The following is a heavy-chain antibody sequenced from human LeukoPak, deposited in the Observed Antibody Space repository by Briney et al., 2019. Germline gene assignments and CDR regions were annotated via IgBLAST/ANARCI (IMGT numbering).Heavy chain of an antibody. D-gene: IGHD6-25*01. CDR3: ARSSGTGTFSY. CDR2: VYYGRSP. J-gene: IGHJ4*02. V-gene: IGHV4-39*02. CDR1: GGSISRSTYY. Sequence: SETLSLTCTVSGGSISRSTYYWAWIRQPPGKGLEWIGSVYYGRSPYFNPSLESRATISVDTSKNHFSLKMSSVTAADTAVYYCARSSGTGTFSYWGQGTLVTVSS.